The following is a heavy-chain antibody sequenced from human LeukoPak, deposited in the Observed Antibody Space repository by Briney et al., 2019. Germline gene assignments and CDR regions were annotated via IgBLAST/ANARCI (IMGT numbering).Heavy chain of an antibody. CDR2: ISSSSNTI. CDR1: GFSFRTYT. CDR3: ATSRSFDH. D-gene: IGHD6-6*01. J-gene: IGHJ4*02. Sequence: GGSLRLSCVASGFSFRTYTMNWVRQAPGKGLEWVSYISSSSNTIYYADSVKGRFTISRDNAKNTLYLQMNSLRAEDTAVYYCATSRSFDHWGRGTLVTVS. V-gene: IGHV3-48*04.